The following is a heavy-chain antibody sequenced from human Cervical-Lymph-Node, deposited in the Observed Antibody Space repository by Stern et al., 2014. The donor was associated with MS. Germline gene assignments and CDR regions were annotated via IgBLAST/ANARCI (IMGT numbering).Heavy chain of an antibody. D-gene: IGHD3-22*01. Sequence: QLQLQESGPGLVKPSATLSLTCTVSGGSISNDYWTWIRQPPGKGLEWIGYIHSSGGTKYNPSLKSRVTISVDKSKNQFSLKLYSATAADTAVYYCARGYWQYYYDSNGYYPDYWGQGTLVTVSS. J-gene: IGHJ4*02. V-gene: IGHV4-59*01. CDR3: ARGYWQYYYDSNGYYPDY. CDR2: IHSSGGT. CDR1: GGSISNDY.